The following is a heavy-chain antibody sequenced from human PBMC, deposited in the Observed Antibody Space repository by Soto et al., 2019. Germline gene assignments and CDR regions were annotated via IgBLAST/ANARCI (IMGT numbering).Heavy chain of an antibody. CDR2: IIPIFGTA. CDR3: ARLSVRMWEPQTAGIY. J-gene: IGHJ4*02. CDR1: GGTFSSYA. D-gene: IGHD1-26*01. Sequence: ASVKVSCKASGGTFSSYAISWVRQAPGQGLEWMGGIIPIFGTANYAQKFQGRATITADESTSTAYMELSSLRSEDTAVYYCARLSVRMWEPQTAGIYWGQGTLVTVSS. V-gene: IGHV1-69*13.